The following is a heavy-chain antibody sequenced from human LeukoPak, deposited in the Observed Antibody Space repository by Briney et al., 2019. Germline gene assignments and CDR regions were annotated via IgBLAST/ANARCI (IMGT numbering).Heavy chain of an antibody. CDR3: ARGGLSYYYGSSSFDY. D-gene: IGHD3-10*01. V-gene: IGHV4-34*01. CDR2: INHSGST. J-gene: IGHJ4*02. CDR1: GGSFSGYY. Sequence: SETLSLTCAVYGGSFSGYYWSWIRQPPGKGLELIGEINHSGSTNYNPSLKGRVTISVDTSKNQFSLKLNSMTAADTAVYYCARGGLSYYYGSSSFDYWGQGTLVTVSS.